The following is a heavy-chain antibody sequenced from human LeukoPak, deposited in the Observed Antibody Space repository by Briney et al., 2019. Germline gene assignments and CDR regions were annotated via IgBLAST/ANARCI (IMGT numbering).Heavy chain of an antibody. CDR2: IYYSGST. CDR1: GGSISSYY. CDR3: ARDPGPGSGAAFDI. J-gene: IGHJ3*02. D-gene: IGHD3-10*01. Sequence: SETLSLTCTVSGGSISSYYWSWIRQPPGKGLEWIGYIYYSGSTNYNPSLKSRVTISVDTSKNQFSPKLSSVTAADTAVYYCARDPGPGSGAAFDIWGQGTMVTVSS. V-gene: IGHV4-59*01.